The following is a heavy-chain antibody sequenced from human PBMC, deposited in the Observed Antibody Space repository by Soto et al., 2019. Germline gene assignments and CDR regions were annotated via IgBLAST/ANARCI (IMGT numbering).Heavy chain of an antibody. Sequence: GASVEVSSKASGYTFTGYYMQWVRQAPGQGLEWMGWINPNSGGTNYAQKFQGWVTMTRDTSISTAYMELNSLRAEDTAVYYCARVMLRREINWGDAFDIWGQGTMVTVSS. CDR2: INPNSGGT. V-gene: IGHV1-2*04. J-gene: IGHJ3*02. D-gene: IGHD7-27*01. CDR1: GYTFTGYY. CDR3: ARVMLRREINWGDAFDI.